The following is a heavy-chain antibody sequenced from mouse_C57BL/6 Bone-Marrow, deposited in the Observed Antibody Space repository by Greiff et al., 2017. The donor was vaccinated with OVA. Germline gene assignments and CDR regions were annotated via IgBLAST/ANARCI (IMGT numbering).Heavy chain of an antibody. D-gene: IGHD1-1*01. CDR1: EYEFPSHD. Sequence: EVHLVESGGGLVQPGESLKLSCESNEYEFPSHDMSWVRKTPEKRLELVAAINSDGGSTYYPDTMESRFIISRDNTKKTLYLQMSSLRSEDAALYYCARQTSITTVDWYFDVWGTGTTVTVSS. CDR2: INSDGGST. CDR3: ARQTSITTVDWYFDV. J-gene: IGHJ1*03. V-gene: IGHV5-2*01.